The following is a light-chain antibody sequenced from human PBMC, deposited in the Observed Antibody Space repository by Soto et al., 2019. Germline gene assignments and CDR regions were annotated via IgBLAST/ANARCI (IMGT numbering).Light chain of an antibody. CDR2: GAS. CDR3: QRYYSYPWT. CDR1: QDISSS. V-gene: IGKV1-8*01. J-gene: IGKJ1*01. Sequence: AIRMTQSPSSFSASTGDRVTITCRASQDISSSLAWYQQKPGKAPMLLIYGASTLHSGVPSRFSGSGSLTDFILAISSLQSEDFASYYCQRYYSYPWTFSKGTKVEIK.